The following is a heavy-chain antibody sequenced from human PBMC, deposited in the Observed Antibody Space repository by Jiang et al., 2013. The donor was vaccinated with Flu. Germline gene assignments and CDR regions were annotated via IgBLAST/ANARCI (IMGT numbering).Heavy chain of an antibody. CDR3: ARGVAAMAAFDY. D-gene: IGHD5-18*01. V-gene: IGHV4-39*01. CDR2: IYYSGST. Sequence: GLVKPSETLSLTCTVSGDSINSRSYYWGWICQAPGKGLEWIGTIYYSGSTYYNPSLKSRVTISGDTSKNQFSVKVNSVTAADTAVYYCARGVAAMAAFDYWGQGTLVTVSS. CDR1: GDSINSRSYY. J-gene: IGHJ4*02.